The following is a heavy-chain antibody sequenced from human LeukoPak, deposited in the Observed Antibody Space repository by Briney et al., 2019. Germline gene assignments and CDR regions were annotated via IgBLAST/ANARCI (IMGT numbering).Heavy chain of an antibody. J-gene: IGHJ2*01. CDR2: ISSSDNTK. Sequence: GGSLRLSCAASGFTSSNYEMNWVRQAPGKGLEWVSCISSSDNTKRYADSVWGRFTISRDNAKNSLYLQMNSLRAEDTAVYYCAREWYLDLWGRGTVVTVSS. V-gene: IGHV3-48*03. CDR3: AREWYLDL. CDR1: GFTSSNYE.